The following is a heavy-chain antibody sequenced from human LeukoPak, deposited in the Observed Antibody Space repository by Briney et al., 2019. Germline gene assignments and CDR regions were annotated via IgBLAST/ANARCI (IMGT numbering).Heavy chain of an antibody. D-gene: IGHD6-19*01. J-gene: IGHJ4*02. CDR2: IYYSGST. CDR3: ARTVAGNYFDY. V-gene: IGHV4-59*01. CDR1: GGSISSYY. Sequence: SETLSLTCTVSGGSISSYYWSWIRQPPGKGLEWIGYIYYSGSTNYNPSLKSRVTISVDTSKNQFSLKLSSVTAADTAVYYCARTVAGNYFDYWGQGTLVTVSS.